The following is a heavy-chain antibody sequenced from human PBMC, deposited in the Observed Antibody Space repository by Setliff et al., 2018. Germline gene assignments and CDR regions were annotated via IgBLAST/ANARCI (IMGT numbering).Heavy chain of an antibody. CDR3: ARLPNYVWGSPVDY. Sequence: SETLSLTCTAYGGTFSDYYWTWIRQPPGKGLEWIGEINHSGTTNYNPSLKSRVTISVDTSKNQFSLTLSSVTAADTAVYYCARLPNYVWGSPVDYWGQGTLVTVSS. CDR2: INHSGTT. CDR1: GGTFSDYY. V-gene: IGHV4-34*01. D-gene: IGHD3-16*01. J-gene: IGHJ4*02.